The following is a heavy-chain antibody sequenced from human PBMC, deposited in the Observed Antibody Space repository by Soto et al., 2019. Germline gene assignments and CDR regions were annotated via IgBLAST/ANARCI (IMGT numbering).Heavy chain of an antibody. D-gene: IGHD6-13*01. CDR3: ARQTTYSSSWFDY. CDR2: IYSSGST. J-gene: IGHJ5*01. Sequence: SETLSLTCTVSGGSIINYYWTWIRQPAGKGLEWVGRIYSSGSTSYNPSLKSRLTMSVDTSKNQFPLKLTSVTAADTALYYCARQTTYSSSWFDYWGHGTLVTVSS. V-gene: IGHV4-4*07. CDR1: GGSIINYY.